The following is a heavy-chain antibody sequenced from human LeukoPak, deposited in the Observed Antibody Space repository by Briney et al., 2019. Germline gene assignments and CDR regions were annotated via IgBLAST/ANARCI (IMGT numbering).Heavy chain of an antibody. J-gene: IGHJ3*02. V-gene: IGHV4-59*01. D-gene: IGHD4-23*01. Sequence: SETLSLTCTVSGGSISNYWSWIRPPPGKGLEWIGYIYHSGSTKYNPSLKSRVTISVDTSKNQFSLKLSSVTAADTAVYYCARLHPNYGGNPSDAFDIWGQGTMVTVSS. CDR1: GGSISNY. CDR3: ARLHPNYGGNPSDAFDI. CDR2: IYHSGST.